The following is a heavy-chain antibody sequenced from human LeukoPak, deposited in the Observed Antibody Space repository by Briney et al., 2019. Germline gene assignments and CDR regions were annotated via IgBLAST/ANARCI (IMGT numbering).Heavy chain of an antibody. Sequence: GGSLRLSCAASGFTFSSYGMNWVRQAPGKGLEWVSAISGSGGTTYYADSVRGRFTISRDNSKNTLYLQINSLRAEDTALYYCAKDRGDYGPADDAFHVWGQGTMVIVSS. CDR1: GFTFSSYG. D-gene: IGHD4-17*01. V-gene: IGHV3-23*01. J-gene: IGHJ3*01. CDR3: AKDRGDYGPADDAFHV. CDR2: ISGSGGTT.